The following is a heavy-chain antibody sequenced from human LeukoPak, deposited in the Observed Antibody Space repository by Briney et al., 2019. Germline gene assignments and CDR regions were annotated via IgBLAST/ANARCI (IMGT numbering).Heavy chain of an antibody. Sequence: PSETLSLTCTVSGGSISSSSYYWGWIRQPPGKGLEWSGSIYYSGSTYSNPSLRSRVTISVDTSNNQFSLKLSSVTAADTAVYYCASFYCSGGSCYQYYYYYYMDVWGKGTTVTISS. CDR3: ASFYCSGGSCYQYYYYYYMDV. CDR2: IYYSGST. V-gene: IGHV4-39*01. J-gene: IGHJ6*03. CDR1: GGSISSSSYY. D-gene: IGHD2-15*01.